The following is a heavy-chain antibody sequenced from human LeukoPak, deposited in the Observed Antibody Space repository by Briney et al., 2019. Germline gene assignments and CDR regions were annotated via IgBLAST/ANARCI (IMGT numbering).Heavy chain of an antibody. J-gene: IGHJ4*02. V-gene: IGHV3-21*01. Sequence: GGCLRLSCAVSGFTFSSYSMESVRQAPGRGLEWVSSINSSSSYISYAEPVKGRFTISRDNSKNSLYLQMNSLRAEDTAVYYCARDLPSGNSGYWGQGTLVTVSS. D-gene: IGHD4-23*01. CDR2: INSSSSYI. CDR3: ARDLPSGNSGY. CDR1: GFTFSSYS.